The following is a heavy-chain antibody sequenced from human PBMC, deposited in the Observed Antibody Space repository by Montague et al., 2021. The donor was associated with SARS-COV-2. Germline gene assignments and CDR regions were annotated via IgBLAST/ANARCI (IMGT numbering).Heavy chain of an antibody. CDR1: GDSVSSKSVT. CDR3: ASSGITLTGIDVFDI. D-gene: IGHD6-19*01. V-gene: IGHV6-1*01. CDR2: TYYMSKWDS. J-gene: IGHJ3*02. Sequence: CAISGDSVSSKSVTWKWISQSLSCGFYFLGSTYYMSKWDSDYAXXXIXXLVITPDTSKNQVSLQLNSVILEDTAVYFCASSGITLTGIDVFDIWGEGTMVTVSS.